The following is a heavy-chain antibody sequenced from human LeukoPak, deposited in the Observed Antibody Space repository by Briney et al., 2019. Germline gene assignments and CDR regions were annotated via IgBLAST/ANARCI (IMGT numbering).Heavy chain of an antibody. CDR1: GGSFSGYY. V-gene: IGHV4-34*01. CDR2: INHSGNT. J-gene: IGHJ4*02. CDR3: ARRRRDYYYDSSGPTAFDY. D-gene: IGHD3-22*01. Sequence: SETLSLTCAVYGGSFSGYYWSWIRQPPGKGLEWIGEINHSGNTNYNPSLKSRVTISVDTSKNQFSLKLSSVTAADTAVCYCARRRRDYYYDSSGPTAFDYWGQGTLVTVSS.